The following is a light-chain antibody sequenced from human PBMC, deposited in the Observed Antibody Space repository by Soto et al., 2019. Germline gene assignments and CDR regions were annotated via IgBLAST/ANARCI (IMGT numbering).Light chain of an antibody. V-gene: IGLV1-47*01. CDR3: AAWDDSLSGPV. Sequence: QPVLTQPPSASGTPGQRVTISCSGSSSNIGSNYVYWYQQLPGTAPQLLIYRNNQRPSGVPDRFSGSKSGTSASLAISGLRSDDEADYYCAAWDDSLSGPVFGGGTKLTVL. CDR1: SSNIGSNY. CDR2: RNN. J-gene: IGLJ3*02.